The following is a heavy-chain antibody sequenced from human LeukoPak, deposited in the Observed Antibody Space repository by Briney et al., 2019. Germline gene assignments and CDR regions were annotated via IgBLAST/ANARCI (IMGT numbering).Heavy chain of an antibody. Sequence: GASVKVSCKASGGTFSTYAISWVRQAPGQGLEWMGGIIPMFGTANYAQKFQGRVTITADESTNTAHMELSSLRSEDTAVYYCARVPCSTSCYRGGYYYYYMDVWGKGTTVTVSS. J-gene: IGHJ6*03. CDR1: GGTFSTYA. V-gene: IGHV1-69*13. CDR2: IIPMFGTA. CDR3: ARVPCSTSCYRGGYYYYYMDV. D-gene: IGHD2-2*02.